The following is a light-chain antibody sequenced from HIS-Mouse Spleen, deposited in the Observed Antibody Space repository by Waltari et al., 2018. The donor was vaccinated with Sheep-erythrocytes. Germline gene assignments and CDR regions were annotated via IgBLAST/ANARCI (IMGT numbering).Light chain of an antibody. CDR2: DVG. CDR3: CSYAGSYNHV. J-gene: IGLJ1*01. Sequence: QSALTQPRSVSGSPAQSVHISCTGTSSDVGGFNYVSGYQQHPGKAPTLMIYDVGKRPSGVPDRFSCSKSGNTASLTISGLQAEDEADYYCCSYAGSYNHVFATGTKVTVL. V-gene: IGLV2-11*01. CDR1: SSDVGGFNY.